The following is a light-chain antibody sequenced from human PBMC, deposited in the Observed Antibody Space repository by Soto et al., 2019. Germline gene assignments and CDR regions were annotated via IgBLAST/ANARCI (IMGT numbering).Light chain of an antibody. Sequence: QSALTQPASVSGSPGQSITISCTGTSSDIFTYNYVSWYQQHPGKAPKLMIYEVTNRPSGVSNRFSGSKSGNTASLTISGLQPEDEAYYYCSSYTISNTLVFGGGTKVTVL. CDR3: SSYTISNTLV. CDR1: SSDIFTYNY. V-gene: IGLV2-14*01. CDR2: EVT. J-gene: IGLJ2*01.